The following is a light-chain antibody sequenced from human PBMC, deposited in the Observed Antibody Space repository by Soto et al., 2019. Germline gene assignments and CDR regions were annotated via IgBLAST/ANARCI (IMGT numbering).Light chain of an antibody. Sequence: DIVMTQSPDSLAVPLGERATIDCKSSQSLLYSPNNKHYLAWYQQKPGQPPKLLIYWASTRESGVPDRFSGSGSGTDYALNISSLQAEDVAVYYCQQYYSPPQTFGQGTKVEIK. CDR3: QQYYSPPQT. CDR1: QSLLYSPNNKHY. CDR2: WAS. J-gene: IGKJ1*01. V-gene: IGKV4-1*01.